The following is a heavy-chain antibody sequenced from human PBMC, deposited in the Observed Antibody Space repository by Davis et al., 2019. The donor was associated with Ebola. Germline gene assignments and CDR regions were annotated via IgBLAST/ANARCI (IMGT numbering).Heavy chain of an antibody. D-gene: IGHD5-18*01. V-gene: IGHV4-39*01. Sequence: SETLSLTCTVSGVSISSSSFHWGWIRQSPGKELEWIGSIYYSGATYYNPSLQSRVTMSVDTSKNHLSLKLSSVTAADTSVYYCARHGRGYSYGYLEYYFDYWGQGARVTVSS. CDR1: GVSISSSSFH. CDR3: ARHGRGYSYGYLEYYFDY. J-gene: IGHJ4*02. CDR2: IYYSGAT.